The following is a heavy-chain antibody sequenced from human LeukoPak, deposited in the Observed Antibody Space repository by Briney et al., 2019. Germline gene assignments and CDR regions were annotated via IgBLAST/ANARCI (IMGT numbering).Heavy chain of an antibody. Sequence: GGSLRLSCAASGFTFSSYAMSWVRQAPGKGLEWVSAISGSGGSTYYADSVKGRFTISRDNSKNTLYLQMNSLRAEDTAVYYCAKARTSDGYYYYYMDVWGKGTTVTVSS. CDR3: AKARTSDGYYYYYMDV. J-gene: IGHJ6*03. D-gene: IGHD1-14*01. V-gene: IGHV3-23*01. CDR1: GFTFSSYA. CDR2: ISGSGGST.